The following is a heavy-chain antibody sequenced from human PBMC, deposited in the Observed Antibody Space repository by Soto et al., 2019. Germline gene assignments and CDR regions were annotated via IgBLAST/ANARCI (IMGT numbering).Heavy chain of an antibody. D-gene: IGHD5-12*01. CDR2: TYYRSKWYN. CDR1: GDSVSSNSAA. J-gene: IGHJ4*02. CDR3: AFCRDIYGAFCAQFDY. V-gene: IGHV6-1*01. Sequence: PSQTLSLTCAISGDSVSSNSAAWNWIRQSPSRGLEWLGRTYYRSKWYNDYAVSVKSRITINPDTSKNQISLQLNSVTPEDTAVYYCAFCRDIYGAFCAQFDYWGLGILVTVSS.